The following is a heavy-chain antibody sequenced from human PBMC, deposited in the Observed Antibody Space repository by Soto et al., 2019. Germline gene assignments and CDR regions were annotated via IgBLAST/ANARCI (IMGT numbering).Heavy chain of an antibody. CDR3: AGGYCSSTRCYETYYYYYGMDV. CDR1: GFTFSSYG. D-gene: IGHD2-2*01. Sequence: GGSLRLSCEASGFTFSSYGMHWVRQAPGKGLEWVAVISSDGSNKYHADSVKGRFTISRDNSKNTLYLQMNSLRPKDTAVYYCAGGYCSSTRCYETYYYYYGMDVWGQGTTVTVSS. CDR2: ISSDGSNK. V-gene: IGHV3-30*03. J-gene: IGHJ6*02.